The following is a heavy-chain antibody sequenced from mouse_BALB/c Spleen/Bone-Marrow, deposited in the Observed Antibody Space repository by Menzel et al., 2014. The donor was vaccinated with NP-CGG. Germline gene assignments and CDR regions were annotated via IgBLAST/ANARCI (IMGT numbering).Heavy chain of an antibody. Sequence: EVNLVESGPGLVKPSQSLSLTCTVTGYSITSDYAWNWIRQFPGNKLEWMGYISYSGSTDYNPSLKSRISITRDTSKNQFSLQINSVTTEDTATYYCARATYYGNFFDYGGQGTTLTVSS. J-gene: IGHJ2*01. D-gene: IGHD2-10*01. CDR3: ARATYYGNFFDY. CDR2: ISYSGST. V-gene: IGHV3-2*02. CDR1: GYSITSDYA.